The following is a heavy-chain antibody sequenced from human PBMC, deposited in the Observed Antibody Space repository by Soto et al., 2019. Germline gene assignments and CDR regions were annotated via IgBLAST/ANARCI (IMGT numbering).Heavy chain of an antibody. CDR3: ASGAFGSYYVDY. D-gene: IGHD3-10*01. CDR1: GFTFTSYW. J-gene: IGHJ4*02. CDR2: IKGDETTA. V-gene: IGHV3-74*01. Sequence: EVQVVESGGASVQPGGSLRLSCAASGFTFTSYWMHWVRQPPGKGLLWMSRIKGDETTASYGDSVKGRFTISRDNAKNTVYLQMNSLRAEDTAVYYCASGAFGSYYVDYWGQGTLVTVSS.